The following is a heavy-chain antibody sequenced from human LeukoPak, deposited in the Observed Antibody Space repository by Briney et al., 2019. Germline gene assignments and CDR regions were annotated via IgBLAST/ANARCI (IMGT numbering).Heavy chain of an antibody. J-gene: IGHJ5*02. V-gene: IGHV3-7*03. CDR1: GYTFSPYW. Sequence: GSLRLSCVASGYTFSPYWMRWVSQIPGKGLEWVASISNGGGATYYVDSVRGRFTISRDDAKNSLFLQMNGLRSDDTAVYYCTRENYVPDSWGQGTLVTVSS. CDR3: TRENYVPDS. CDR2: ISNGGGAT. D-gene: IGHD3-10*02.